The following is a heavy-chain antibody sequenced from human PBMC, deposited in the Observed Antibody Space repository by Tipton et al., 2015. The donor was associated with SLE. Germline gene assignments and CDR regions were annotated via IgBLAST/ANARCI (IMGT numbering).Heavy chain of an antibody. Sequence: TLSLTCAVSGFSVSTAYYWGWIRQPPGKGLEWIGTISHSGITFYNASPQTRVTISLDTSKNQLSLSLTSVTAADTAMYYCARGHPGNSFDYWGQGTLVTVSS. V-gene: IGHV4-38-2*01. D-gene: IGHD1-14*01. CDR3: ARGHPGNSFDY. CDR1: GFSVSTAYY. CDR2: ISHSGIT. J-gene: IGHJ4*02.